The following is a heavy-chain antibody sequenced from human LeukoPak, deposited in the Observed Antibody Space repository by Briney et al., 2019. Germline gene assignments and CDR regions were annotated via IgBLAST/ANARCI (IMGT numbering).Heavy chain of an antibody. CDR2: INHNGNVN. J-gene: IGHJ6*02. V-gene: IGHV3-7*03. CDR1: GLTFSSYW. D-gene: IGHD3-16*01. Sequence: GGSLSLSCAASGLTFSSYWMNWARQAPGKGLEWVASINHNGNVNYYVDSVKGRFTISRDNAKNSLYLQMSNLRAEDTAVYFCARGGGLDVWGQGATVTVS. CDR3: ARGGGLDV.